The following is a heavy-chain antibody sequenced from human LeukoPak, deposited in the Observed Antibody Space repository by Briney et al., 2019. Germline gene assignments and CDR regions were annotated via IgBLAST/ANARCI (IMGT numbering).Heavy chain of an antibody. D-gene: IGHD5-18*01. CDR3: ARVVGYSYGYGYFDY. J-gene: IGHJ4*02. CDR2: ISAYNGNT. CDR1: GYTFTSYA. V-gene: IGHV1-18*01. Sequence: GASVKVSCKASGYTFTSYAMNWVRQAPGQGLEWMGWISAYNGNTNYAQKLQGRVTMTTDTSTSTAYMELRSLRSDDTAVYYCARVVGYSYGYGYFDYWGQGTLVTVSS.